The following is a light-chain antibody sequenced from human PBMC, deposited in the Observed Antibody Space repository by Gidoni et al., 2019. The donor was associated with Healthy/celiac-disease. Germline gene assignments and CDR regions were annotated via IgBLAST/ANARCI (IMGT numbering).Light chain of an antibody. CDR2: AAS. CDR1: QSISSY. CDR3: QQSYSNPRT. V-gene: IGKV1-39*01. Sequence: IKMTQSPSSLSASVGDRVTITCRASQSISSYLNWYQQKPGKAPKLLIYAASSLKSGVPSRFSGSGSGTDFTLTISSLQPEDFATYYCQQSYSNPRTFGQGTKVEIK. J-gene: IGKJ1*01.